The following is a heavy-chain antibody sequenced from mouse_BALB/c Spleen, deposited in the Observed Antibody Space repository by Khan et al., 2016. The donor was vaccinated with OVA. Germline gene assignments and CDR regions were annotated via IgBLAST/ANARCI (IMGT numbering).Heavy chain of an antibody. J-gene: IGHJ1*01. D-gene: IGHD1-1*01. Sequence: QIQLVQSGPELKKPGETVRISCKASGYTFTDYSMHWVKQAPGKDLEWMGWINTETGEPTYADDFKGRFAFSLDTSASTAYLQLNNLTNEDTATNFCARGIYADWGAGTTVTVSS. CDR2: INTETGEP. CDR3: ARGIYAD. CDR1: GYTFTDYS. V-gene: IGHV9-2-1*01.